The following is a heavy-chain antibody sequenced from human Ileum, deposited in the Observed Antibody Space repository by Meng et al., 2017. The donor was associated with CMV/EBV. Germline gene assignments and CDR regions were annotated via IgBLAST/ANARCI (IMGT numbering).Heavy chain of an antibody. V-gene: IGHV1-3*04. D-gene: IGHD3-22*01. Sequence: QVKLVQSGAEVKMPGASVKVSCKASGYTFTSYAMYWVRQAPGQRLEWMGWINTGNDNTKYSQKFQGRVTFTRDTTASTAYMELSSLRSEDTAVYFCAIDPSGYYYKFWGQGTLVTVSS. CDR2: INTGNDNT. CDR1: GYTFTSYA. J-gene: IGHJ4*02. CDR3: AIDPSGYYYKF.